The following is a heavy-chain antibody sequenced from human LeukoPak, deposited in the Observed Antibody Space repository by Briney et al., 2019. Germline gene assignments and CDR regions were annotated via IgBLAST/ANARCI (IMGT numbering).Heavy chain of an antibody. CDR3: ARGPDYYGMDV. Sequence: KPSETLSLTCTVSGGSISSYYWSWIRQPPGKGLEWIGYIYYSGSSNYNPSLKSRVTISVDTSKNQFSLKLSSVTAADTAVYYCARGPDYYGMDVWGQGTTVTVSS. CDR1: GGSISSYY. CDR2: IYYSGSS. J-gene: IGHJ6*02. V-gene: IGHV4-59*01.